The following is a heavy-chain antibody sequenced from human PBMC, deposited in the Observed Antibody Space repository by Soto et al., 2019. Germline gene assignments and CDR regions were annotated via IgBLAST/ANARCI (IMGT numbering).Heavy chain of an antibody. CDR2: YYGGMT. CDR1: GVSISGSY. CDR3: ARGALKFGQLLPNPLTF. Sequence: QVQLQESGPGLVKPSETLSLTCNVSGVSISGSYWTWIRQPPGKGLEWIGYYGGMTNYNPSLKSRVPISVDPAKNHFSLKLSSVTAAGTAVYFCARGALKFGQLLPNPLTFWGRGTLVTVSA. D-gene: IGHD3-10*01. V-gene: IGHV4-59*01. J-gene: IGHJ4*02.